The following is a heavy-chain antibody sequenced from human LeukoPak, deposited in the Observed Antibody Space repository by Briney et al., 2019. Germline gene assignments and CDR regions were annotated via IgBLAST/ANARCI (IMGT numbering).Heavy chain of an antibody. CDR1: GFTFSSYG. CDR3: AKDLQRIVGVTRDTFDI. V-gene: IGHV3-30*18. J-gene: IGHJ3*02. D-gene: IGHD1-26*01. Sequence: PGGSLRLSCAASGFTFSSYGMLWVRQAPGKGLEWVAVISYDGSNKYYADSVKGRFTISRDNSKNTLYLQMNSLRAEDTAVYYCAKDLQRIVGVTRDTFDIWGQGTMVTVFS. CDR2: ISYDGSNK.